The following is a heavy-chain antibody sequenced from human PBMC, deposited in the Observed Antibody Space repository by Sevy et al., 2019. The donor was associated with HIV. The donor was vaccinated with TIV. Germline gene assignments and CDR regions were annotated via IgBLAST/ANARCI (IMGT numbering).Heavy chain of an antibody. V-gene: IGHV3-7*01. CDR2: IKEDGSGR. J-gene: IGHJ4*02. CDR3: ARLYSSSSGRGLDN. Sequence: GGPLRLSCTASGFTFSTYDIHWVRQAPGKGLEWVANIKEDGSGRFYVDSVRGRFTVSRDNAKKTLYLQMNNLRGEDTALYYCARLYSSSSGRGLDNWGQGALVTVSS. CDR1: GFTFSTYD. D-gene: IGHD6-6*01.